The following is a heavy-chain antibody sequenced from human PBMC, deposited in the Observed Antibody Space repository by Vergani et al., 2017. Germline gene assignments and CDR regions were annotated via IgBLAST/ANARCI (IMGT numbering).Heavy chain of an antibody. CDR1: GYTFTSYA. CDR2: VNTNTGNP. J-gene: IGHJ6*04. CDR3: PRDIAFCRKAGLDVGVNYYYGTDV. V-gene: IGHV7-4-1*02. Sequence: QVQLVQSGSELKKPGASVKVSCKASGYTFTSYAMNWVRQAPGQGLEWMGWVNTNTGNPTYAQGFTGRFVFSLDTSCSTAYLQISSPKAEVTAVYYCPRDIAFCRKAGLDVGVNYYYGTDVGSEGSTVTASS. D-gene: IGHD5-12*01.